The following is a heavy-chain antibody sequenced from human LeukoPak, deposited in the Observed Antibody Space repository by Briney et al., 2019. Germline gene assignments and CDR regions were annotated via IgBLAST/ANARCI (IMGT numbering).Heavy chain of an antibody. CDR3: AKVDVRGYSYGFDY. CDR2: ITSDSRYR. Sequence: GGSLRLSCEASGFSFSTYNMNWVRQAPGKGLEWISSITSDSRYRYYADSVKGRFTISRDNSKNTLYVQMNSLRAEDTAVYYCAKVDVRGYSYGFDYWGQGTLVTVSS. V-gene: IGHV3-21*04. J-gene: IGHJ4*02. CDR1: GFSFSTYN. D-gene: IGHD5-18*01.